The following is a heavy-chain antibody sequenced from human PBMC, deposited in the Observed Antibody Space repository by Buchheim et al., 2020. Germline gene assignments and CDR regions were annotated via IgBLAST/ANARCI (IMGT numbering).Heavy chain of an antibody. V-gene: IGHV4-61*01. CDR3: ARGRPPGYCSGGSCYSFNYYFGMDV. CDR1: GGSVSSGSYY. Sequence: QVQLQESGPGLVKSSETLSLTCTVSGGSVSSGSYYWSWIRQPPGKGLEWIGYIYYTGSTNYNPSLKSRVTISLDTSKNQFSLKLSSVTAADTAVYYCARGRPPGYCSGGSCYSFNYYFGMDVWGQGTT. CDR2: IYYTGST. D-gene: IGHD2-15*01. J-gene: IGHJ6*02.